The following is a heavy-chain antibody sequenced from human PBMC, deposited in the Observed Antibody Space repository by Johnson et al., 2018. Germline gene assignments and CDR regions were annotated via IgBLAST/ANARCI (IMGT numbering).Heavy chain of an antibody. CDR2: ISSSSSYI. V-gene: IGHV3-21*01. Sequence: VQLVQSGGGLVKPGGSLRLSCAASGFTFSSYSMNWVRQAPGKGLEWVSSISSSSSYIYYADSVKGRLTISRDNAKNSLYLQRNSLRAEDTAVYYCARAKGDAFDIWGQGTMVTVSS. J-gene: IGHJ3*02. CDR3: ARAKGDAFDI. CDR1: GFTFSSYS.